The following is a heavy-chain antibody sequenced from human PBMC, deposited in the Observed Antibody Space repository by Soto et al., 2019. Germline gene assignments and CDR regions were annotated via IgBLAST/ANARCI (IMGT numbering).Heavy chain of an antibody. J-gene: IGHJ4*02. CDR1: GFTVSSNY. V-gene: IGHV3-53*02. D-gene: IGHD3-10*01. Sequence: EVQLVETGGGLIQPGGSLRLSCAASGFTVSSNYMSWFRQAPGKGLEWVSVIYSGGSTYYADSVKGRFTISRDNSKNTLYLQMNRLRAEDTAVYYCARVVDYYGSGSYYHDGDYWGQGTMVTVSS. CDR2: IYSGGST. CDR3: ARVVDYYGSGSYYHDGDY.